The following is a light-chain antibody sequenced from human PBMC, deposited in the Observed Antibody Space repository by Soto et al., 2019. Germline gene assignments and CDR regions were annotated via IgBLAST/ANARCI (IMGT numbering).Light chain of an antibody. V-gene: IGKV1-9*01. CDR3: QQLNSYPIT. Sequence: DIQLTQSPSFLSASVGDRVTITRQARQGISSYLAWYQKKPGKAPKLLIYAASTLQSGVPSRFSGSGSGTEFTLTISRLQTEEFATYECQQLNSYPITFGQWTRLEIK. CDR1: QGISSY. CDR2: AAS. J-gene: IGKJ5*01.